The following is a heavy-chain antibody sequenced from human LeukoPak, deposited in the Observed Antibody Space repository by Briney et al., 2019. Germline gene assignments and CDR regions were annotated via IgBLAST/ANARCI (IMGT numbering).Heavy chain of an antibody. Sequence: ASVKVSCKASGYTFTSYDINCVRQATGQGLEWMGWMNPNSGNTGYAQKFQGRVTMTRNTSISTAYMELSSLRSEDTAVYYCARGLHCSSTSCFYYMDVWGKGTTVTVSS. CDR1: GYTFTSYD. CDR2: MNPNSGNT. CDR3: ARGLHCSSTSCFYYMDV. D-gene: IGHD2-2*01. J-gene: IGHJ6*03. V-gene: IGHV1-8*01.